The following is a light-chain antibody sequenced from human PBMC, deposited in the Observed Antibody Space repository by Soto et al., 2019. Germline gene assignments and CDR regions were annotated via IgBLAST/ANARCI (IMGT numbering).Light chain of an antibody. CDR2: GAS. V-gene: IGKV3-20*01. CDR1: QSVSSSY. J-gene: IGKJ2*01. CDR3: QQYGSSPYT. Sequence: EIVLTQSPGTLSLSPGERATLSCRANQSVSSSYLAWYQQKPGQAPRLIIYGASDRATGIPDRFSGSGSGTEFTLTISRLEPEDFALYYCQQYGSSPYTFGQGTKLEIK.